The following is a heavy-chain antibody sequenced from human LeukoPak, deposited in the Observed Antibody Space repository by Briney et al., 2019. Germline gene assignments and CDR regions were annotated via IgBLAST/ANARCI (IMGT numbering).Heavy chain of an antibody. CDR1: GGTFSSYA. D-gene: IGHD3-10*01. CDR3: ARGSLDYYGYYFDY. V-gene: IGHV1-69*13. J-gene: IGHJ4*02. CDR2: IIPIFGTA. Sequence: ASVKVSCKASGGTFSSYAISWVRQAPGQGLEWMGGIIPIFGTANYAQKFQGRVTITADESTGTAYMELSSLRSEDTAVYYCARGSLDYYGYYFDYWGQGTLVTVSS.